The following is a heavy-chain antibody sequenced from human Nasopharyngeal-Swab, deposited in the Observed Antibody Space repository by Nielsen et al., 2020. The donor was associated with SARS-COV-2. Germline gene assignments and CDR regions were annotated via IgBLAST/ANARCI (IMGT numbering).Heavy chain of an antibody. V-gene: IGHV1-2*04. CDR2: INPSGGST. J-gene: IGHJ6*02. D-gene: IGHD3-3*01. Sequence: ASVKVSCKASGYTFTSYYMHWLRQAPGQGLEWMGIINPSGGSTNYAQKFQGWVTMTRDTSISTAYMELSRLRSDDTAVYYCARGRGITIFGVANWEKRATTDAPRMDVWGQGTTVTVSS. CDR3: ARGRGITIFGVANWEKRATTDAPRMDV. CDR1: GYTFTSYY.